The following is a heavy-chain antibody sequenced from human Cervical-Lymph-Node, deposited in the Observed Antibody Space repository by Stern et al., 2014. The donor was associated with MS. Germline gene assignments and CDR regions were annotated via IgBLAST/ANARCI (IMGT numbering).Heavy chain of an antibody. Sequence: EVQLLESGGGLVQPGKSLRLSCVDSGFTFSNYAMNWVRQAPGKGLEWVSGISGSGGSASYAESVKGRFTISRDNSKNTLFLQMKSLRAEDTATYYCARDRSYIGGSFFDYWGQGTLVTVSS. CDR1: GFTFSNYA. CDR2: ISGSGGSA. J-gene: IGHJ4*02. CDR3: ARDRSYIGGSFFDY. V-gene: IGHV3-23*01. D-gene: IGHD1-26*01.